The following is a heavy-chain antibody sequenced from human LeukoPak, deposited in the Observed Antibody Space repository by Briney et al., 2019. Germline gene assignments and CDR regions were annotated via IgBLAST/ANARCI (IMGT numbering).Heavy chain of an antibody. CDR3: ARGTWIQLWFPDY. D-gene: IGHD5-18*01. Sequence: PGGSLRLSCAASGFSFRTYAMNWVRQAPGKGLEWLSCISSDSSTIYYADSVKGRFTISRDNSKNTLYLQMNSLRAEDTAVYYCARGTWIQLWFPDYWGQGTLVTVSS. V-gene: IGHV3-48*01. J-gene: IGHJ4*02. CDR1: GFSFRTYA. CDR2: ISSDSSTI.